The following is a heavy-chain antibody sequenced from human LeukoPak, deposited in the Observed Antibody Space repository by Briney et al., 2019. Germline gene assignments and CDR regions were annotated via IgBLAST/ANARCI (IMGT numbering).Heavy chain of an antibody. CDR2: IWYDGSNK. J-gene: IGHJ4*02. Sequence: GRSLRLSCAASGFTFSSYGMHWVRQAPGKGLEWVAVIWYDGSNKYYADSVKGRFTISRDNSKNTLYLQMNSLRAEDTAVYYCASGPLEGEGYFDWPLDYWGQGTLVTVSS. CDR3: ASGPLEGEGYFDWPLDY. CDR1: GFTFSSYG. V-gene: IGHV3-33*01. D-gene: IGHD3-9*01.